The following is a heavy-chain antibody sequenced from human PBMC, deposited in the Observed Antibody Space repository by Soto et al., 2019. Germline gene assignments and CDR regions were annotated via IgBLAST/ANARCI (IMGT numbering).Heavy chain of an antibody. CDR3: AGGIWEYCSSTSCYYYYGMDV. Sequence: GGSLRLSCAASGFTVSSNYMSWVRQAPGKGLEWVSVIYSGGSTYYAYSVKGRFTISRDNSKNTLYLQMNSLRAEDTALYYCAGGIWEYCSSTSCYYYYGMDVWGQGTTVTVSS. CDR1: GFTVSSNY. D-gene: IGHD2-2*01. V-gene: IGHV3-66*01. J-gene: IGHJ6*02. CDR2: IYSGGST.